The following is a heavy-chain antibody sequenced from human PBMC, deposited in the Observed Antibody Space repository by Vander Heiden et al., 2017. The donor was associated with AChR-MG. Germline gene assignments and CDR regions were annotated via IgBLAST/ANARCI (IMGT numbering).Heavy chain of an antibody. CDR1: GFTFSSYA. CDR2: ISGSGGST. J-gene: IGHJ6*02. D-gene: IGHD4-17*01. CDR3: AKDAYGDYVNGMDV. V-gene: IGHV3-23*01. Sequence: EVQLLESGGGLVQPGGSLRLPCAPSGFTFSSYAMSWVRQAPGKGLEWVSAISGSGGSTYYADSVKGRFTISRDNSKNTLYLQMNSLRAEDTAVYYCAKDAYGDYVNGMDVWGQGTTVTVSS.